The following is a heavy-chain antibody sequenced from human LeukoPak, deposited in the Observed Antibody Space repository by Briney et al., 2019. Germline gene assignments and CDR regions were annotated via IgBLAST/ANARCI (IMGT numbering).Heavy chain of an antibody. D-gene: IGHD5/OR15-5a*01. CDR1: GFTFSSYA. J-gene: IGHJ4*02. CDR2: ISGSGGST. Sequence: AGSLRLSCAASGFTFSSYAMSWVRQAPGKGLEWVSAISGSGGSTYYADSVKGRFTISRDNSKNTLYLQMNSLRAEDTAVYYCARRKYGVYCFDYWGQGTLVTVSS. CDR3: ARRKYGVYCFDY. V-gene: IGHV3-23*01.